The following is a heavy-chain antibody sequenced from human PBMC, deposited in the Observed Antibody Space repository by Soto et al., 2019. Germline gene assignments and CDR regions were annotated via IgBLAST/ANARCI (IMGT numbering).Heavy chain of an antibody. CDR2: IYYSGST. J-gene: IGHJ5*02. CDR3: ARRLGYDSSYWFDP. V-gene: IGHV4-59*01. CDR1: GGSISSYY. Sequence: QVQLQESGPGLVKPSETLSLTCTVSGGSISSYYWSWIRQPPGKGLEWIGYIYYSGSTNYNPSLKSPVTISVDTSKNQFSLKLSSVTAADPAVYYCARRLGYDSSYWFDPWGQGTLVTVSS. D-gene: IGHD3-22*01.